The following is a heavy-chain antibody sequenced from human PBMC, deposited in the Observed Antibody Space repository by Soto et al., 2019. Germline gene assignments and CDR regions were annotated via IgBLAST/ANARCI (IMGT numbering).Heavy chain of an antibody. D-gene: IGHD2-2*01. J-gene: IGHJ5*02. CDR3: ARVGIVVVPVAFRPPYNWFDP. CDR1: GGSFSGYY. CDR2: INHSGST. V-gene: IGHV4-34*01. Sequence: PSETLSLTCAVYGGSFSGYYWSWIRQPPGKGLEWIGEINHSGSTNYNPSLKSRVTISVDTSKNQFSLKLSSVTAADTAVYYCARVGIVVVPVAFRPPYNWFDPWGQGTLVTVSS.